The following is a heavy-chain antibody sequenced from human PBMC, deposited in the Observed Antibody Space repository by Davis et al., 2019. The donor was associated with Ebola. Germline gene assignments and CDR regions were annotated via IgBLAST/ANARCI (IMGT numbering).Heavy chain of an antibody. CDR1: GGSISSYF. D-gene: IGHD3-16*01. V-gene: IGHV4-59*08. CDR3: ARAPYVRLLDY. J-gene: IGHJ4*02. CDR2: VYYSGTT. Sequence: SETLSLTCTVSGGSISSYFWSWIRQPPGKGLEWIGYVYYSGTTNYNPSLKSRVTISVDTSKSQFSLRLNSVTAADTAGYYCARAPYVRLLDYWGQGTLVTVSS.